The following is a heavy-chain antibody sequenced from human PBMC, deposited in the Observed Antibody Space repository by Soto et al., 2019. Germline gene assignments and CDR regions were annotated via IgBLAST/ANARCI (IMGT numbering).Heavy chain of an antibody. J-gene: IGHJ6*02. V-gene: IGHV4-4*02. CDR2: IYHNEHT. CDR3: GRTKDFFYGVDV. CDR1: GVSISSSQW. Sequence: QVQLQESGPGLVKPSGTLSLTCAVSGVSISSSQWWSWVRQPPGRGLEWIGEIYHNEHTNYNPSLRSRLTMSLDTSKNQVSLKLSSVTAADTATYYCGRTKDFFYGVDVWGQGTTVTVSS.